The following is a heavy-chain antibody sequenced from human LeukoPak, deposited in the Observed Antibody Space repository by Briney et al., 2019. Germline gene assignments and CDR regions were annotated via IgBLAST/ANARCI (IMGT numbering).Heavy chain of an antibody. J-gene: IGHJ6*02. D-gene: IGHD6-19*01. V-gene: IGHV3-48*01. Sequence: PGGSLRLSCTDSGFTFSTYGMNWVRQAPGKGLEWVSYISSSGSIRYYADSVKGRFAISRDNAKNSLYLQMNSLRAEDTAVYYCAKGGPGYSSGWYYYYGMDVWGQGTTVTVSS. CDR3: AKGGPGYSSGWYYYYGMDV. CDR2: ISSSGSIR. CDR1: GFTFSTYG.